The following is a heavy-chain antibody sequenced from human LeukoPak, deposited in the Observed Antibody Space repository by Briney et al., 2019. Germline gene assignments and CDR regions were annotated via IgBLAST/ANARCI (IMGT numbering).Heavy chain of an antibody. J-gene: IGHJ4*02. CDR3: AKAPGTATAARYFEY. CDR2: IYYNGST. V-gene: IGHV4-59*01. CDR1: GGSISSYY. Sequence: TTSETLSLTCIVSGGSISSYYWSWIRQPPGKGLEWIGNIYYNGSTNYNPSLKSRVSMSLDTSKNQFSLKLTSVTTADTAVYHCAKAPGTATAARYFEYWGRGTLVTVSS. D-gene: IGHD1-1*01.